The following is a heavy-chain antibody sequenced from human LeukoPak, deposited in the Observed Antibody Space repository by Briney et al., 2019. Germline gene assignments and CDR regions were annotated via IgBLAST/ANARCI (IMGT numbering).Heavy chain of an antibody. D-gene: IGHD2-2*01. CDR3: AREYCSSTSCYTVRPYYYYGMDV. J-gene: IGHJ6*02. Sequence: GASVKVSCKASGYTSTSYGISWVRQAPGQGLEWRGWISAYNGNTNDAQKLQGRVTMTTDTSTSTAYMELRSLRSDDTAVYYCAREYCSSTSCYTVRPYYYYGMDVWGQGTTVTVSS. CDR2: ISAYNGNT. V-gene: IGHV1-18*01. CDR1: GYTSTSYG.